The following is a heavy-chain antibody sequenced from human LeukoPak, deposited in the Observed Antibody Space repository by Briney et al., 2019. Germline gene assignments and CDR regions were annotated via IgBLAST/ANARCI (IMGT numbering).Heavy chain of an antibody. CDR1: GGSISSSSYY. Sequence: PSETLSLTCTVSGGSISSSSYYWGWIRQPPGKGLEWLGSIYYSGSTYYNPSLKSRVTISVDTTKNQFSLKLSSVTAADTAVYYCARHTRQLQAVAGHDFDYWGQGTLVTVSS. CDR3: ARHTRQLQAVAGHDFDY. J-gene: IGHJ4*02. CDR2: IYYSGST. D-gene: IGHD6-19*01. V-gene: IGHV4-39*01.